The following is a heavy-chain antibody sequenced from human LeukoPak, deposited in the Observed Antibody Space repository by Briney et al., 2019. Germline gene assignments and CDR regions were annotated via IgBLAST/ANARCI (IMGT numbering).Heavy chain of an antibody. D-gene: IGHD3-10*01. J-gene: IGHJ1*01. CDR1: GYTFTGFC. Sequence: GPVKVSCKASGYTFTGFCIHWVRQAPGQGLEWMGWLNPNGGCTNYAQNFQGRVTMTKDTSISTGYMELSRLRSDDTAVYYCARDLDNYSGSGSYYNGDPLFQHWGQGTLVTVSS. CDR3: ARDLDNYSGSGSYYNGDPLFQH. V-gene: IGHV1-2*02. CDR2: LNPNGGCT.